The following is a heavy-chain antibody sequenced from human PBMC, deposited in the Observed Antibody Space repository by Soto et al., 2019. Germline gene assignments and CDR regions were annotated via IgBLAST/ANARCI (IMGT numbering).Heavy chain of an antibody. CDR1: GFTFSDYY. J-gene: IGHJ4*02. Sequence: QVQLLESGGGLVKPGGSLRLSCAASGFTFSDYYMSWIRQAPGKGLECVAYISVSSTFANYADSVEGRFTISRDNAENSLFLQMNSLRADGTAVYYCARGVRYYSSEKPANFDYWGQGALVTVSS. CDR2: ISVSSTFA. D-gene: IGHD3-10*01. CDR3: ARGVRYYSSEKPANFDY. V-gene: IGHV3-11*05.